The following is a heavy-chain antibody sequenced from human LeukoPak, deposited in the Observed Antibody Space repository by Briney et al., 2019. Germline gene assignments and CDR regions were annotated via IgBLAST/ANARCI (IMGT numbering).Heavy chain of an antibody. CDR2: IYPTDSDT. Sequence: GESLQISCKGSGYNFTSYWIGWVRQLPGTGLEWMGIIYPTDSDTRYSPSFQGQVTISADKSISTAYLQWSSLKASDTAIYYCARLQNYNVKVAFWGQGTLVTVSS. V-gene: IGHV5-51*01. D-gene: IGHD3-10*02. J-gene: IGHJ4*02. CDR1: GYNFTSYW. CDR3: ARLQNYNVKVAF.